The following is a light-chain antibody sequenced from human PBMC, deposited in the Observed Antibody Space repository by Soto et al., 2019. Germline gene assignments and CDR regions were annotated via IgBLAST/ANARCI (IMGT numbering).Light chain of an antibody. CDR2: AAS. CDR3: QQYYSYPRT. Sequence: DIQMTQSPASMSTSVGDRVTITCRASQSSSSYFNWYQQKPGTAPKLLIYAASTLQSGVPSRFSGSGSGTDFPLTISCLQSEDFATYYCQQYYSYPRTFGQGTKVDI. CDR1: QSSSSY. V-gene: IGKV1-39*01. J-gene: IGKJ1*01.